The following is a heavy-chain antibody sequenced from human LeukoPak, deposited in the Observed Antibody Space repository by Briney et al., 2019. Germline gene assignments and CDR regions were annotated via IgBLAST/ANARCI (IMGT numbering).Heavy chain of an antibody. V-gene: IGHV3-53*01. J-gene: IGHJ4*02. CDR1: GFTVSSNY. Sequence: GGSLRLSCAASGFTVSSNYMSWVRQAPGKGLERVSVIYSGGSTYYADSVKGRFTISRDNSKNMLYLQMNSLRAEDTAVYYCARDQGITGTAYWGQGTLVTVSS. CDR3: ARDQGITGTAY. D-gene: IGHD1-20*01. CDR2: IYSGGST.